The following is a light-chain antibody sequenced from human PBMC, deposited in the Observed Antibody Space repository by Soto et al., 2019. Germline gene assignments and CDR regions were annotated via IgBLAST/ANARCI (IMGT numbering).Light chain of an antibody. CDR2: LGS. Sequence: DIVMTQSPLSLPVTPGEPASISCRSSQSLLYGAGYMYVDWYLQKPGQPPHLLIFLGSNRASGVPDRFSGGISGTDFTMKISRVETEDVGIYYCMQTVHIPYTFGQGTKLEIK. CDR1: QSLLYGAGYMY. V-gene: IGKV2-28*01. CDR3: MQTVHIPYT. J-gene: IGKJ2*01.